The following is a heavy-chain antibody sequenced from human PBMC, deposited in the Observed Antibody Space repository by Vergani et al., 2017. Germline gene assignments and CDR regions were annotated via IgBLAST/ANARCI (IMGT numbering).Heavy chain of an antibody. V-gene: IGHV4-38-2*01. CDR2: IYHSGST. CDR3: VRGGNSFDY. Sequence: QVQLQESGPGLVKPSETLSLTCAVSGYSISSGYYWGWIRQPPGKGLEWIGSIYHSGSTNYNPSLKSRVTISVDTSKNLFSMKLSSVTAADTAVYYCVRGGNSFDYWGQGTLVTVSS. J-gene: IGHJ4*02. CDR1: GYSISSGYY. D-gene: IGHD4-23*01.